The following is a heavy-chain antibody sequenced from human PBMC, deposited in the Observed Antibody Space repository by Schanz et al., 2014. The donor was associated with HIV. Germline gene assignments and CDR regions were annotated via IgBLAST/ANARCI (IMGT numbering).Heavy chain of an antibody. D-gene: IGHD2-2*01. V-gene: IGHV3-48*01. CDR2: MSYSSSAM. CDR3: AKVGRIYSTTWIDY. J-gene: IGHJ4*02. Sequence: EVHLLESGGGLVQPGGSLRLSCVASGFTLSSYSMNWVRQAPGKGLECVSYMSYSSSAMYYADSVKGRLTISRDNSKNTLYLQMNSLRREDTAVYYCAKVGRIYSTTWIDYWGQGTLVTVSS. CDR1: GFTLSSYS.